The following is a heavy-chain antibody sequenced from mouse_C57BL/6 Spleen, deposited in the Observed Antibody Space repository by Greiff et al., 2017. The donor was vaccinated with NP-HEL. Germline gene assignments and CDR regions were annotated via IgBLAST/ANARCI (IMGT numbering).Heavy chain of an antibody. CDR3: ARENYGNYAWFAY. V-gene: IGHV5-17*01. CDR2: ISSGSSTI. J-gene: IGHJ3*01. CDR1: GFTFSDYG. Sequence: EVMLVESGGGLVKPGGSLKLSCAASGFTFSDYGMHWVRQAPEKGLEWVAYISSGSSTIYYADTVKGRFTISRDNAKNTLFLQMTSLRSEDTAMYYCARENYGNYAWFAYWGQGTLVTVSA. D-gene: IGHD2-1*01.